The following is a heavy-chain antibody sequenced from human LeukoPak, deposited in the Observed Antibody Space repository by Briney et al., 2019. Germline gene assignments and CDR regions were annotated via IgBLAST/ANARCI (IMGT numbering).Heavy chain of an antibody. Sequence: PGGSLTLSCAASGLTVSSYAMSSAPQAPGKGREWVLAISGSGDSTYYDDSVTRQLTVSKDNSKNTLYLQLNSLRAEDTAVYYCAKDLYSSGWYVIAMSDYWGQGTLVTVSS. CDR1: GLTVSSYA. CDR2: ISGSGDST. V-gene: IGHV3-23*01. J-gene: IGHJ4*02. D-gene: IGHD6-19*01. CDR3: AKDLYSSGWYVIAMSDY.